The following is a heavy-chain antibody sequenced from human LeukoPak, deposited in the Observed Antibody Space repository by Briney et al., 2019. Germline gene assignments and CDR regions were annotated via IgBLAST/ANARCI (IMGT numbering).Heavy chain of an antibody. CDR1: GFTFSNYS. J-gene: IGHJ4*02. Sequence: GESLRLSCAASGFTFSNYSMNWVRQAPGKGLEWVSYISSSSSTIYYADSVKGRFTISRDNAKNSLYLQMNSLRAEDTAVYYCAKDQEVVVITWAVDYWGQGTLVTVSS. CDR2: ISSSSSTI. D-gene: IGHD3-22*01. CDR3: AKDQEVVVITWAVDY. V-gene: IGHV3-48*01.